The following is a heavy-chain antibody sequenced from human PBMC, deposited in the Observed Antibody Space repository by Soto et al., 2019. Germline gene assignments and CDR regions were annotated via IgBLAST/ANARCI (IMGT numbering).Heavy chain of an antibody. V-gene: IGHV3-49*04. D-gene: IGHD6-13*01. CDR2: VRSETYGGST. J-gene: IGHJ4*02. CDR3: TRGRGTSGWYADY. Sequence: LRLSCSASGFVFGDYAVTWVRQAPGKGLEWVGVVRSETYGGSTEYAASVKGRFRISRDDSESIAYLQMTGLKTEDTAVYYCTRGRGTSGWYADYWGKGILVTVSS. CDR1: GFVFGDYA.